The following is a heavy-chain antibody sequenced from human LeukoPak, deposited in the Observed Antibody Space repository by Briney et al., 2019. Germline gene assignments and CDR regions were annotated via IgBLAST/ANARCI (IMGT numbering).Heavy chain of an antibody. J-gene: IGHJ4*02. CDR2: ISGSDTST. V-gene: IGHV3-23*01. Sequence: GGSLRLSCAASGFTFSSYAMNRVRQAPGKGLEWVSTISGSDTSTYYADSVKGRFTISRDNSKNTLYMQMNSLRAEDTAVYYCTKFDAPSGRRNYWGQGTLVTVSS. CDR1: GFTFSSYA. CDR3: TKFDAPSGRRNY.